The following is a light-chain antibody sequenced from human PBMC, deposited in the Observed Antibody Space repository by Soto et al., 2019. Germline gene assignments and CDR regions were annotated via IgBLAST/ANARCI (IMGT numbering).Light chain of an antibody. CDR1: GSNIGAGYD. V-gene: IGLV1-40*01. CDR3: QSYDSSLSGYV. J-gene: IGLJ1*01. Sequence: QSVLTQPPSVSGAPGQRVTISCTGSGSNIGAGYDVRWYQQLPGTAPKLLIYGNSNRPSGVPDRFSGSKSGTSASLAITGLQAEDEADYYCQSYDSSLSGYVFGTGTKLTVL. CDR2: GNS.